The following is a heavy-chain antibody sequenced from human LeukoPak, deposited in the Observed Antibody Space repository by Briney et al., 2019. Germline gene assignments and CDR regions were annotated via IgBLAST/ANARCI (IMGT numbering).Heavy chain of an antibody. CDR3: ARDILITGSSWTVHYGMDV. V-gene: IGHV4-34*01. CDR2: IYHSGST. CDR1: GGSFSGYY. D-gene: IGHD6-13*01. J-gene: IGHJ6*02. Sequence: PSETLSLTCAVYGGSFSGYYWSWIRQPPGKGLEWIGYIYHSGSTYYNPSLKSRVTISVDRSKNQFSLKLSSVTAADTAVYYCARDILITGSSWTVHYGMDVWGQGTTVTVSS.